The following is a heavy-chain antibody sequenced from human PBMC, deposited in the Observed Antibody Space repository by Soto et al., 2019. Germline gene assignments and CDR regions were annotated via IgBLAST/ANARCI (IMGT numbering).Heavy chain of an antibody. CDR3: ARGIAARRFDY. D-gene: IGHD6-6*01. CDR1: GGSFSGYY. CDR2: INHSGST. J-gene: IGHJ4*02. V-gene: IGHV4-34*01. Sequence: QVQLQQWGAGLLKPSETLSLTCAVYGGSFSGYYWSWIRQPPGKGLEWIGEINHSGSTNYNPSLKRRVPISVDTSKNQFSLKLSSVTAADTAVYYCARGIAARRFDYWGQGTLVTVSS.